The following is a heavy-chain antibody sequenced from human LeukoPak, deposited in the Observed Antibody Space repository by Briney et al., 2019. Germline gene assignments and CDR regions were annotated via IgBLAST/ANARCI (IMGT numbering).Heavy chain of an antibody. D-gene: IGHD2-8*01. CDR1: GFTFSSYW. CDR2: INSDGSST. V-gene: IGHV3-74*01. Sequence: GSLRLSCAASGFTFSSYWMHWVRQAPGKGLVWVSRINSDGSSTSYADSVKGRFTISRDNAKNTLYLQMNSLRAEDTAVYYCAREGVLMVYAMVDYWGQGTLVTVSS. CDR3: AREGVLMVYAMVDY. J-gene: IGHJ4*02.